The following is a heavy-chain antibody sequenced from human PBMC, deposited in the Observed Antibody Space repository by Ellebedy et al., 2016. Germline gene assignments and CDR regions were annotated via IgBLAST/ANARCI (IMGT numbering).Heavy chain of an antibody. V-gene: IGHV3-23*01. D-gene: IGHD4-17*01. CDR1: GLTVSSFF. Sequence: GESLKISCAPSGLTVSSFFMGWVRQAPGGGLAWVSTISAGGDITFSADSVKGRFTISRDNSRDTLYLQMNSLRAEDTAVYYCYYGHYSASWGQGTLVTVSS. J-gene: IGHJ4*02. CDR3: YYGHYSAS. CDR2: ISAGGDIT.